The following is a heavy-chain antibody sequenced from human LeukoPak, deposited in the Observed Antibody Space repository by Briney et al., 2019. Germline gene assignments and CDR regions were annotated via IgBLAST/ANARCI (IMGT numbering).Heavy chain of an antibody. CDR3: ARDRGVDYCSGGSCSHYYYYIDV. Sequence: ASVKVSCKASGYTFTGYYMHWVRQAPGQGLEWMGWNNPNSGGTNYAQKFQGRVTMTRDTSISTAYMELSRLRSDDTAVYYCARDRGVDYCSGGSCSHYYYYIDVWGKGTTVTTSS. CDR2: NNPNSGGT. D-gene: IGHD2-15*01. J-gene: IGHJ6*03. V-gene: IGHV1-2*02. CDR1: GYTFTGYY.